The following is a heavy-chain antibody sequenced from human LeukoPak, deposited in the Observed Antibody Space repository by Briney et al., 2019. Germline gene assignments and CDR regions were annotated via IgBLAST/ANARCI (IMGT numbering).Heavy chain of an antibody. CDR1: GGTFSSYA. Sequence: ASVKVSCKASGGTFSSYAISWVRQAPGQGLGWMGRIIPIFGTANYAQKFQGRVTNTTDESTSTAYMELTSLRSEDTAVYYCARGRGATPWFDPWGQGTLVTVSS. CDR2: IIPIFGTA. J-gene: IGHJ5*02. CDR3: ARGRGATPWFDP. D-gene: IGHD1-26*01. V-gene: IGHV1-69*05.